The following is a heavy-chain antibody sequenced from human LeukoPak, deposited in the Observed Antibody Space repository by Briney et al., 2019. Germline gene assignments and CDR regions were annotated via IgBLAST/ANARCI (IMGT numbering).Heavy chain of an antibody. V-gene: IGHV3-53*05. CDR3: TDAVAG. CDR1: GFSVSSNY. CDR2: IYSDGST. Sequence: QAGGSLRLSRAASGFSVSSNYVTWVRQPPGKGLEWVSVIYSDGSTYYADSVKGRFTISRDNSENTLYLQMNSLRVEDTAVYYCTDAVAGWGQGTLVTVSS. J-gene: IGHJ4*02. D-gene: IGHD4-23*01.